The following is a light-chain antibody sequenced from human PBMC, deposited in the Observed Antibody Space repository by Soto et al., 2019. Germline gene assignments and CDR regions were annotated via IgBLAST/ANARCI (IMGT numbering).Light chain of an antibody. CDR2: EVS. CDR1: SSDVGSYNF. Sequence: QSVPTQPASVSGSPGQSITIPYTGTSSDVGSYNFVSWYQQLPGEAPKLMIYEVSNRPSGVSNRFSGSKSGNTASLTISGLQAEDEADYYCSSYTTSSNYVFGSGTKVTVL. J-gene: IGLJ1*01. V-gene: IGLV2-14*01. CDR3: SSYTTSSNYV.